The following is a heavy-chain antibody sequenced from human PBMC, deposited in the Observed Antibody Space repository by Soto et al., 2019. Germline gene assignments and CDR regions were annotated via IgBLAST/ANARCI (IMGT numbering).Heavy chain of an antibody. D-gene: IGHD3-10*01. Sequence: EVQLVESGGDLVQPGGSLRLSCTASGFTFSMYWMHWVRQVPGKRPEWVSRISDDGSRADYADSVKGRFTISRDNAKNTLYLEMHVLRADDTAVYYCTRGPRPSSVGTGAFWGQGTPVTVSS. CDR1: GFTFSMYW. CDR2: ISDDGSRA. CDR3: TRGPRPSSVGTGAF. V-gene: IGHV3-74*01. J-gene: IGHJ4*02.